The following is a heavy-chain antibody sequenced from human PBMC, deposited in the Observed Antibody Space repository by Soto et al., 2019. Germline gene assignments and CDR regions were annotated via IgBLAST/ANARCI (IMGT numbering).Heavy chain of an antibody. CDR3: ARVAASSYYFDY. V-gene: IGHV3-11*01. CDR1: GFTFSDYY. Sequence: GGSLRLSCAASGFTFSDYYMSWIRQAPGKGLEWVSYISSSGSTIYYADSVKGQFTISRDNAKNSLYLQMNSLRAEDTAVYYCARVAASSYYFDYWGQGTLVTVSS. CDR2: ISSSGSTI. J-gene: IGHJ4*02. D-gene: IGHD6-25*01.